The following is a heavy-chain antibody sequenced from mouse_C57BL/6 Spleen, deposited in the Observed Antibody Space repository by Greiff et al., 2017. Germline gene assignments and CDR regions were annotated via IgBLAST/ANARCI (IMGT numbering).Heavy chain of an antibody. D-gene: IGHD2-2*01. V-gene: IGHV1-15*01. CDR2: IDPETGGT. CDR1: GYTFTDYE. J-gene: IGHJ4*01. Sequence: QLQQSGAELVRPGASVTLSCKASGYTFTDYEMHWVKQTPVHGLEWIGAIDPETGGTAYNQKFKGKAILTADKSSSTAYMELRSLTSEDSAVYYCTRSTMVTTNYAMDYWGQGTSVTVSS. CDR3: TRSTMVTTNYAMDY.